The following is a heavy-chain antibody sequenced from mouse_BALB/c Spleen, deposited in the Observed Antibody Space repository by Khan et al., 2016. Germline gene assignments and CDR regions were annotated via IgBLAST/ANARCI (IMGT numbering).Heavy chain of an antibody. CDR1: GYSITSDYA. V-gene: IGHV3-2*02. J-gene: IGHJ4*01. CDR2: ISYSGTT. CDR3: ARWLDAMDY. Sequence: EVQLQESGPGLVKPSQSLSLTCTVTGYSITSDYAWNWIRQFPGNKLEWMGYISYSGTTTYNPSLKSLISITRVTSKNQFFLQLNSVTTEDTATYYCARWLDAMDYWGQGTSVTVSS. D-gene: IGHD2-2*01.